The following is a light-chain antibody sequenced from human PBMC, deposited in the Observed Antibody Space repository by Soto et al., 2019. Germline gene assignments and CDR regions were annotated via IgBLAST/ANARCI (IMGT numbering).Light chain of an antibody. J-gene: IGLJ3*02. CDR2: VNSDDSH. V-gene: IGLV4-69*01. CDR3: QTWGTGIRV. Sequence: QLVLTQSPSASASLGASVKLTCTLSSGHSTYVIAWHQQQPEKGPRFLMKVNSDDSHTKGDGIPDRFSGSSSGAERHLTISSLQSEDEADYYCQTWGTGIRVFGGGTKLTVL. CDR1: SGHSTYV.